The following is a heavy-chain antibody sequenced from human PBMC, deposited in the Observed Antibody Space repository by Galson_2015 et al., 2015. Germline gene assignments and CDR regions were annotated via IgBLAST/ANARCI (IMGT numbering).Heavy chain of an antibody. CDR3: AREELGYSSSWYGLIAAGYYGMDV. V-gene: IGHV6-1*01. CDR1: GDSVSSHSAA. J-gene: IGHJ6*02. D-gene: IGHD6-13*01. Sequence: CAISGDSVSSHSAAWNWIRQSPSRGLEWLGRTYYRSKWSNDYAVSVKSRITINPDTSKNQFSLQLNSVTPEDTAVYYCAREELGYSSSWYGLIAAGYYGMDVRGQGTTVPVSS. CDR2: TYYRSKWSN.